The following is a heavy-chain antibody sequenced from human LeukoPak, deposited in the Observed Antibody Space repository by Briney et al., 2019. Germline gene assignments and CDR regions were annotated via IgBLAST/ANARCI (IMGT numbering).Heavy chain of an antibody. V-gene: IGHV3-11*06. CDR2: ISSGSRYI. CDR1: GFPFSVYY. D-gene: IGHD4-23*01. Sequence: GVSLRLFCAASGFPFSVYYMMWLRQAPGKALEWVSYISSGSRYIDYADSVEGRFTISRDNAKNSVYLQMNSLRAEDTAVYYCARASELRWYLGNGFDYWGQGTLVTVSS. J-gene: IGHJ4*02. CDR3: ARASELRWYLGNGFDY.